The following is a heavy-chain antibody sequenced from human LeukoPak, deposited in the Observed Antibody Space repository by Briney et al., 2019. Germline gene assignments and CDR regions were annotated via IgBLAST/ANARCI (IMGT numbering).Heavy chain of an antibody. CDR1: GGTFSSHA. V-gene: IGHV1-69*04. D-gene: IGHD4-11*01. CDR3: ARDPSVTVSKWYFDL. CDR2: IIPVLGIG. J-gene: IGHJ2*01. Sequence: SVKVSCKASGGTFSSHAISWVRQAPGQGLEWMGRIIPVLGIGNNAQKFQGRVTITANKSTTTAYMELSSLTSADTAVYYCARDPSVTVSKWYFDLWGRGTLVTVSS.